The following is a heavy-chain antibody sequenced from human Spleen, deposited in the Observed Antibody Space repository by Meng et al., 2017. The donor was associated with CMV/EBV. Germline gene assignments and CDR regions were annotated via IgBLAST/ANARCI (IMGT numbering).Heavy chain of an antibody. Sequence: SETLSLTCAVYDGSFSGFYWSWIRQPPGRGLEWIGEINHSGRNNYNPSLKSRVTMSVDASKNQVSLKLSSVTAADTAVYYCAREGYCSGGSCYSGYTDYWGQGTLVTVSS. CDR2: INHSGRN. CDR3: AREGYCSGGSCYSGYTDY. CDR1: DGSFSGFY. D-gene: IGHD2-15*01. J-gene: IGHJ4*02. V-gene: IGHV4-34*01.